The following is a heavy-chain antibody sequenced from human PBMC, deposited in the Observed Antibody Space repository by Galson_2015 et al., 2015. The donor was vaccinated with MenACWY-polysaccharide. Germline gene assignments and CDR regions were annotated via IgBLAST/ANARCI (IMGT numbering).Heavy chain of an antibody. J-gene: IGHJ6*02. Sequence: SLRLSCAASGFAFTDYYMSWIRQAPGKGLEWVSYISHSGETSYSADSVQGRFTFSRDNARNSLYLQMHILRAEDTAVYYCARFAKTITARPLYCLGVWGQGTTVIVSS. CDR3: ARFAKTITARPLYCLGV. D-gene: IGHD6-6*01. CDR2: ISHSGETS. CDR1: GFAFTDYY. V-gene: IGHV3-11*01.